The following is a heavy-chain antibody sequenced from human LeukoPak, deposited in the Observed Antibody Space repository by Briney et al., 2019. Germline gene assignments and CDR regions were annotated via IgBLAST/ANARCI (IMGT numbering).Heavy chain of an antibody. CDR1: GYTFSDYY. J-gene: IGHJ4*02. CDR3: AKNEVWWLPDS. V-gene: IGHV3-11*04. D-gene: IGHD5-12*01. CDR2: ISSSVRTT. Sequence: PGGSLRLSCAASGYTFSDYYMMWIRQAPGKGLEWVSHISSSVRTTYYADSVKGRFTISRDNSKNTLYLQMNSLRADDTALYYCAKNEVWWLPDSWGQGTLVTVSS.